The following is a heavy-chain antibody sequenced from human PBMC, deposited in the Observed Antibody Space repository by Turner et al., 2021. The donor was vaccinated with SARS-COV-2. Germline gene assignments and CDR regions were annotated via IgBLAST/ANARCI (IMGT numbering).Heavy chain of an antibody. CDR1: GYTFTSYG. J-gene: IGHJ6*02. CDR2: INPNSGDT. D-gene: IGHD3-10*01. Sequence: QVQLVQSGAEVKKPGASVKVSCKASGYTFTSYGISWVRQAPGQGLEWMGWINPNSGDTNYAQKFQGRVTMTRDTSISTAYMELSRLRSDDTAVYYCATDQFDGMDVWGQGTTVTVSS. V-gene: IGHV1-2*02. CDR3: ATDQFDGMDV.